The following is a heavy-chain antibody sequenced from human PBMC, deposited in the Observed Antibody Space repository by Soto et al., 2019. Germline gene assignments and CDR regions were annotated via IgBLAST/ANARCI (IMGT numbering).Heavy chain of an antibody. Sequence: SETLSLTCTVSGDSISSYYWSWIRQPPGKGLEWIGYIYYSGSTNYNPSLKSRVTISVDTSKNQFSLRLTSVTATDTAVYYCASQASGWYPDYWGQGTLVTVSS. CDR2: IYYSGST. CDR3: ASQASGWYPDY. CDR1: GDSISSYY. V-gene: IGHV4-59*12. D-gene: IGHD6-19*01. J-gene: IGHJ4*02.